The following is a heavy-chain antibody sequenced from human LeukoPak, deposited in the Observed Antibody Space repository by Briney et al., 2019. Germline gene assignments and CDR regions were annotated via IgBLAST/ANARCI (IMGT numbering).Heavy chain of an antibody. CDR1: GYTFTSYY. CDR3: ARGNGYDILTGYYRGYFDY. D-gene: IGHD3-9*01. CDR2: INPSGGST. V-gene: IGHV1-46*01. Sequence: ASLKVSCTASGYTFTSYYMHWVRQAPGQGLEWMGIINPSGGSTSYAQKFQGRVTMTRDTSTSTVYMELSSLRSEDTAVYYCARGNGYDILTGYYRGYFDYWGQGTLVTVSS. J-gene: IGHJ4*02.